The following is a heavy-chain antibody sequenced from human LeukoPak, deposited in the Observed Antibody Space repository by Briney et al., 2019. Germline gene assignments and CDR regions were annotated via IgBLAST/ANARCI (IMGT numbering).Heavy chain of an antibody. CDR3: AKDPKSPYGMDV. CDR2: ISGSGGST. J-gene: IGHJ6*02. CDR1: GFTFSSYA. Sequence: GGSLRLSCAASGFTFSSYAMSWVRQAPGKGLEWVSAISGSGGSTYYADSVKGQFTISRDNSKSTLYLQMNSLRAEDTAVYYCAKDPKSPYGMDVWGQGTTVTVSS. V-gene: IGHV3-23*01.